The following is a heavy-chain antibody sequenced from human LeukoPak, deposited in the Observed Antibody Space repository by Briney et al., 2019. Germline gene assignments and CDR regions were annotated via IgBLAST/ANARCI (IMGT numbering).Heavy chain of an antibody. Sequence: GGSLRLSCAASGFTFSNYAMNWVRQAPGKGLEWVSVISGSGGVTFYADSMKGRFTISRDNTKNTLYLQMNSLRAEDTALYYCARGQEYYYGSSAYSKFDYWGQGTLVTVSS. CDR1: GFTFSNYA. J-gene: IGHJ4*02. CDR2: ISGSGGVT. CDR3: ARGQEYYYGSSAYSKFDY. V-gene: IGHV3-23*01. D-gene: IGHD3-22*01.